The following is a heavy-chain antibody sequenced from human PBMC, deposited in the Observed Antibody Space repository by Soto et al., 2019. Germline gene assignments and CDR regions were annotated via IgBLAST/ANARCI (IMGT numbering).Heavy chain of an antibody. D-gene: IGHD3-22*01. Sequence: SSVKVSCKASGDTFSTYSISWVRQAPGQGLEWLGGIIPILGTPSYAQRFQGRVTITADKSTSTAYMELSSLRSEDTAVYYCARERSRYDRSGYYRPDYRG. CDR1: GDTFSTYS. V-gene: IGHV1-69*08. CDR3: ARERSRYDRSGYYRPDY. J-gene: IGHJ4*01. CDR2: IIPILGTP.